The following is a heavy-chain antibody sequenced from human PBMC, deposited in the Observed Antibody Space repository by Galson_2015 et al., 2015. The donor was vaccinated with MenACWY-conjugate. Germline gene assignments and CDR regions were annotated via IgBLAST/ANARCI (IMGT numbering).Heavy chain of an antibody. CDR2: ISGSGGST. D-gene: IGHD1-26*01. J-gene: IGHJ4*02. CDR3: AKEDSGSYVDY. V-gene: IGHV3-23*01. Sequence: EWVSGISGSGGSTYYADSVKGRFTISRDNSKNTLYLQMNSLRAEDAAVYYCAKEDSGSYVDYWGQGTLVTVSS.